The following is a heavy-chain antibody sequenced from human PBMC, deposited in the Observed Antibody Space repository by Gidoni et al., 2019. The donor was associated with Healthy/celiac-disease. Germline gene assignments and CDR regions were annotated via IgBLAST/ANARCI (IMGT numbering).Heavy chain of an antibody. J-gene: IGHJ4*02. Sequence: EVQLVESGGGLVKPGGSLRLSCAASGFTFSSYSMNWVRQAPGKGLEWVSSIRSSSSYIYYADSVKGRFTISRDNAKNSLYLQMNSLRAEDTAVYYCARGRGEMATISYRYYWGQGTLVTVSS. CDR2: IRSSSSYI. D-gene: IGHD3-16*01. CDR3: ARGRGEMATISYRYY. V-gene: IGHV3-21*01. CDR1: GFTFSSYS.